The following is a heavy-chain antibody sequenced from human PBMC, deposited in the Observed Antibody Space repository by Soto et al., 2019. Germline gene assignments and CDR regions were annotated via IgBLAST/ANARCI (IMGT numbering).Heavy chain of an antibody. CDR3: ARGDYFDGSGWNY. J-gene: IGHJ4*02. CDR2: MSPNSANT. CDR1: GYTFTSYD. V-gene: IGHV1-8*01. Sequence: QVQLVQSGAEVKKPGASVKVSCKASGYTFTSYDINWVRQAPGQGLEWMGWMSPNSANTGYAQKFQGRVTKTRNTSKRAGYMELSRRRSEDTAVYYCARGDYFDGSGWNYWGQGTLVTVSS. D-gene: IGHD3-22*01.